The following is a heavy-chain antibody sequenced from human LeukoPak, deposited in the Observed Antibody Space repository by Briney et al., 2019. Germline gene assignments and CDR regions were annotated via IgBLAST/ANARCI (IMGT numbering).Heavy chain of an antibody. J-gene: IGHJ6*04. V-gene: IGHV3-48*03. CDR2: ISSSGSTI. CDR1: GFTFSSYE. D-gene: IGHD1-26*01. CDR3: ARWERREIYGMDV. Sequence: GGSLRLSCAASGFTFSSYEMNWVRQAPGKGLEWVSHISSSGSTIYYADSVKGRFTISRDNAKNSLYLQMNSLRAEDTAVYYCARWERREIYGMDVWGKGTTVTVSS.